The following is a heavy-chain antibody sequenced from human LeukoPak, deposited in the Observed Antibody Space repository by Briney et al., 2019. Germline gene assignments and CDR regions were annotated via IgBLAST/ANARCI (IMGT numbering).Heavy chain of an antibody. CDR3: ARDLVDTAMAERDLIYYYYGMDV. V-gene: IGHV3-21*01. CDR2: ISSSSSYI. J-gene: IGHJ6*02. Sequence: EAGGSLRLSCAASGFTFSSYSMNWVRQAPGKGLEWVSSISSSSSYIYYADSVKGRFTISRDNAKNSLYLQMNSLRAEDTAVYYCARDLVDTAMAERDLIYYYYGMDVWGQGTTVTVSS. CDR1: GFTFSSYS. D-gene: IGHD5-18*01.